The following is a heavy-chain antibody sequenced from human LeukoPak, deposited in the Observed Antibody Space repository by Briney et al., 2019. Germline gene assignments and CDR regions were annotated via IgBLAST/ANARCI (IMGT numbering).Heavy chain of an antibody. CDR3: ARDPGGAAAGNFDY. V-gene: IGHV1-69*13. Sequence: GASVKVSCKASGGTFSSYAISWVRQAPGQGLEWMGGIIPIFGTANYAQKFQGRVTITADESTSTAYMELSSLRSEDTAVYYCARDPGGAAAGNFDYWGQGTLVTVSS. CDR2: IIPIFGTA. D-gene: IGHD6-13*01. J-gene: IGHJ4*02. CDR1: GGTFSSYA.